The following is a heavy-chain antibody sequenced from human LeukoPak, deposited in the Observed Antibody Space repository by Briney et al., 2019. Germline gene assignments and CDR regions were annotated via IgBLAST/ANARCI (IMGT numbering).Heavy chain of an antibody. Sequence: GASVKVSCKASGYTFTGYYMHWVRQAPGQGLEWMGWINPNSCGTNYAQKFQGRVTMTRDTSISTAYMELSRLRSDDTAVYYCARDPAADAGYSSSWYLGWFDPWGQGTLVTVSS. V-gene: IGHV1-2*02. CDR1: GYTFTGYY. CDR3: ARDPAADAGYSSSWYLGWFDP. CDR2: INPNSCGT. J-gene: IGHJ5*02. D-gene: IGHD6-13*01.